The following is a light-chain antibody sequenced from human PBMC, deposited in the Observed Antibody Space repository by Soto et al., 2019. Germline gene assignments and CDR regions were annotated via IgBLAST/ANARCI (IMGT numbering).Light chain of an antibody. CDR1: QGIRSD. V-gene: IGKV1-17*01. CDR2: AAS. Sequence: DIHVTQSPSSLSTSVGDRVTITCRARQGIRSDLGWYQRKPGKAPKRLIYAASSLQSGVPSRFSGSGSGTEFTLTISSLQPDDFATYYCQHYNSYSEAFGQGTKV. CDR3: QHYNSYSEA. J-gene: IGKJ1*01.